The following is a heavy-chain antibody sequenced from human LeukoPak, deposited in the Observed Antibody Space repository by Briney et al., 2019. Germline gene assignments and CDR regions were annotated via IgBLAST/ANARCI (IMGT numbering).Heavy chain of an antibody. V-gene: IGHV3-15*01. D-gene: IGHD5/OR15-5a*01. Sequence: PGGSLRLSCAASGFTFNNAWMNWVRQAPVKGLEWVGRIKSKAAGGTIDYAAPVKGRFSISRDDSKNTLYLQMNSLKTDDTAMYFCYREGVYSCWGQGTLVTVSS. J-gene: IGHJ4*02. CDR2: IKSKAAGGTI. CDR3: YREGVYSC. CDR1: GFTFNNAW.